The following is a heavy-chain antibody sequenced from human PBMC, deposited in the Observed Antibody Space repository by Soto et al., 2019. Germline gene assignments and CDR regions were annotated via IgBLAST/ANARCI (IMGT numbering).Heavy chain of an antibody. D-gene: IGHD1-1*01. CDR3: AIETPGTTLFDY. Sequence: GALSAPCPEYGPSISSSYWHLIRQPPGQGLSWVVFIYSSESPNYNHSPKRRVTRSVDTSKTQCSLKLSSGTAAATAVYYCAIETPGTTLFDYWGQGTLATVYS. CDR2: IYSSESP. V-gene: IGHV4-59*01. CDR1: GPSISSSY. J-gene: IGHJ4*02.